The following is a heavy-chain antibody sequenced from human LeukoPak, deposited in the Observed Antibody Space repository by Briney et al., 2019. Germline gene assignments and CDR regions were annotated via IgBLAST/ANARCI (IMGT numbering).Heavy chain of an antibody. V-gene: IGHV1-18*01. Sequence: ASVKVSCKASGSTFSNYGISWVRQAPGQGLEWMGWISAYNGNTDYAEKFQGRVTMTTDTSTSTAYLDLRSLRSDDTAVYYCARDTQRSYDFWSGYQNYYYYYMDVWGKGTTVTVSS. CDR2: ISAYNGNT. CDR1: GSTFSNYG. CDR3: ARDTQRSYDFWSGYQNYYYYYMDV. J-gene: IGHJ6*03. D-gene: IGHD3-3*01.